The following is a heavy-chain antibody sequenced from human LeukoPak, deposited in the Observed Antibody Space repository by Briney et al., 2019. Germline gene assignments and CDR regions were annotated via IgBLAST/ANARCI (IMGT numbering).Heavy chain of an antibody. Sequence: SETLSLTCTVSGGSISSYYWSWIRQPPGKGLEWIGYIYYSGSTNYNPSLKSRVTISVDTSKNQFSLKLSSVTAADTAVYYCARSTAYCGGDCYSEWGQGTLVTVSS. J-gene: IGHJ4*02. D-gene: IGHD2-21*02. V-gene: IGHV4-59*01. CDR2: IYYSGST. CDR3: ARSTAYCGGDCYSE. CDR1: GGSISSYY.